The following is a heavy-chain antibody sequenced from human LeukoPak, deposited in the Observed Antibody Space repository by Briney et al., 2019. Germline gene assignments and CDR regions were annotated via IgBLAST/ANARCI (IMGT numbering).Heavy chain of an antibody. D-gene: IGHD6-13*01. CDR3: ARLGAAAVDY. V-gene: IGHV1-46*01. CDR2: INPSGGST. CDR1: GYTFTSYY. J-gene: IGHJ4*02. Sequence: GASVKVSCKASGYTFTSYYMHWVRQAPGQGLEWMGIINPSGGSTSYAQKFQGRVTMTRDRSTSTVYMELSSLRFEDKAVYYCARLGAAAVDYWGQGTLVTVSS.